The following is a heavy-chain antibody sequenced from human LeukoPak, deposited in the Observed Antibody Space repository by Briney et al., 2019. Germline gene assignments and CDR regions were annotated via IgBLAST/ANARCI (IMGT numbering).Heavy chain of an antibody. J-gene: IGHJ6*02. CDR1: GGSISSYY. CDR3: ARGNVGAILYGMDV. Sequence: SETLSLTCTVSGGSISSYYWSWIRQPPGKGLEWIGYIYYSGSTNYNPSLKSRVTISVDTSKNQFSLKLSSVTAADTAVYYCARGNVGAILYGMDVWGRGTTVTVSS. D-gene: IGHD1-26*01. V-gene: IGHV4-59*01. CDR2: IYYSGST.